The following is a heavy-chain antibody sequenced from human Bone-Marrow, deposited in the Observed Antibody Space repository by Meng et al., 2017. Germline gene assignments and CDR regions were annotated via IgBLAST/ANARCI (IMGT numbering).Heavy chain of an antibody. CDR1: GFTFDDYA. J-gene: IGHJ4*02. V-gene: IGHV3-9*01. D-gene: IGHD3-9*01. CDR2: INWNSGTI. CDR3: TRPHQESYDILTGYFVY. Sequence: SLKISCAASGFTFDDYAMHWVRQAPGKGLEWVSGINWNSGTIGYADSVKGRFTISRDNAKNSLYLQMNSLRAEDTAVYYCTRPHQESYDILTGYFVYWGQGTLVTVSS.